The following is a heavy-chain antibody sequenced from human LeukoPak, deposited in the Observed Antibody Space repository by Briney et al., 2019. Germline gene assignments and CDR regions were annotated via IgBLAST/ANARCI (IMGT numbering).Heavy chain of an antibody. J-gene: IGHJ6*03. CDR1: GFTVSIKY. CDR2: TYSDGNT. CDR3: ARGDYGYMDV. Sequence: GGSLRLSCAASGFTVSIKYMSWVRQAPGKGLKWVSVTYSDGNTYYADSVKGRFTISRDNSKNTLYLQMDSLRAEDTAVYYCARGDYGYMDVWGKGTTVTVSS. V-gene: IGHV3-53*01.